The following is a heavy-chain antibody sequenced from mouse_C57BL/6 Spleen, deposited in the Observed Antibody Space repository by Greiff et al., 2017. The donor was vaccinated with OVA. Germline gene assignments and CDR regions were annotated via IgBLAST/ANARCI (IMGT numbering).Heavy chain of an antibody. V-gene: IGHV1-81*01. D-gene: IGHD1-1*01. Sequence: QVQLQQSGAELARPGASVKLSCKASGYTFTSYGISWVKQRTGQGLEWIGEIYPRSGNTYYNEKFKGKATLTADKSSSTAYMELRSLTSEDSAVYFCARSVYGSSYRYFDVWGTGTTVTVSS. CDR2: IYPRSGNT. CDR1: GYTFTSYG. CDR3: ARSVYGSSYRYFDV. J-gene: IGHJ1*03.